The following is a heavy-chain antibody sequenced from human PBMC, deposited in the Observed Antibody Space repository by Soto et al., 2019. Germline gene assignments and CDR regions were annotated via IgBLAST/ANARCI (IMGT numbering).Heavy chain of an antibody. Sequence: SETLSLTCTVSGGSISSYYWSWIRQPPGKGLEWIGYIYYSGSTNYNPSLKSRVTISVDTSKNQFSLKLSSVTAADTAVYYCARVAYDFWSGYYHFDYWGQGNLVTVSS. D-gene: IGHD3-3*01. J-gene: IGHJ4*02. V-gene: IGHV4-59*01. CDR3: ARVAYDFWSGYYHFDY. CDR1: GGSISSYY. CDR2: IYYSGST.